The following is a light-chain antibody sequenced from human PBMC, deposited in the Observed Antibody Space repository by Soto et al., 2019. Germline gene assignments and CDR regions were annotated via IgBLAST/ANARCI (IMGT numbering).Light chain of an antibody. CDR3: SLYASTNTCM. CDR1: SSDIGRYNL. J-gene: IGLJ3*02. Sequence: QSALTQPASVSGSPGQSITISCTGTSSDIGRYNLVSWYQQHPGKPPKLMIYEATKRPSGVSNRFSGSKPGNTASLTISGLQAEDEADYYCSLYASTNTCMFGGGTKLTVL. CDR2: EAT. V-gene: IGLV2-23*01.